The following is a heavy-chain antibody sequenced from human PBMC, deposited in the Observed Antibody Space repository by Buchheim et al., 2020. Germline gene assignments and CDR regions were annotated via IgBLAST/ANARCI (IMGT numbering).Heavy chain of an antibody. V-gene: IGHV3-23*01. J-gene: IGHJ5*02. CDR3: AKGEAAAGTSSWFDP. D-gene: IGHD6-13*01. CDR1: GFTFSSYA. Sequence: EVQLLESGGGLVQPGGSLRLSCAASGFTFSSYAMSWVRQAPGKGLEWVAAISGGGGSKYYADSVKGRFPISRDNSKNTLYLQMNSMRAENTAVDYYAKGEAAAGTSSWFDPGGQGTL. CDR2: ISGGGGSK.